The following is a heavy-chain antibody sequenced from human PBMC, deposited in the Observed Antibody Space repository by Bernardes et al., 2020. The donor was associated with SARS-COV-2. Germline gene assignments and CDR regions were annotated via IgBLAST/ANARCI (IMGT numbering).Heavy chain of an antibody. CDR2: IYWDNDK. CDR1: GFSLNTSGVG. J-gene: IGHJ4*02. V-gene: IGHV2-5*02. Sequence: SGPTLVKPTQTLTLTCTFSGFSLNTSGVGVGWIRQPPGKALEWVALIYWDNDKRYSPSLKSRITLTKDTAKNQVVLSLTNMDPADTGTYYCAHQIGYCYGVTCYHLGRGSFDYWGQGILVTVSS. CDR3: AHQIGYCYGVTCYHLGRGSFDY. D-gene: IGHD2-15*01.